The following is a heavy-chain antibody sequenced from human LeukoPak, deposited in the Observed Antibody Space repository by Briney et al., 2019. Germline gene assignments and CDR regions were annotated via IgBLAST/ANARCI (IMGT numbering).Heavy chain of an antibody. CDR1: GFTFSSYS. CDR3: AERNIWGGTLDY. CDR2: ISGSGGST. D-gene: IGHD2/OR15-2a*01. J-gene: IGHJ4*02. V-gene: IGHV3-23*01. Sequence: GGSLRLSCAASGFTFSSYSMNWVRQAPGKGLEWVSAISGSGGSTYYADSVKGRFTISRDNSKNTLYLQMNSLRAEDTAVYYCAERNIWGGTLDYWGQGTLVTVSS.